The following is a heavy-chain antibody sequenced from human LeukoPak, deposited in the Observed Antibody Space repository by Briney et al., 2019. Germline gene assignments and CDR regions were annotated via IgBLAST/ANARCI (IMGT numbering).Heavy chain of an antibody. CDR2: INPSGGST. CDR1: GYTFTSYY. CDR3: AFLAARDAFDI. V-gene: IGHV1-46*03. D-gene: IGHD6-6*01. Sequence: ASVKVSCKASGYTFTSYYMHWVRQAPEQGLEWMGIINPSGGSTSYAQKFQGRVTMTRDTSTSTVYMELSSLRSEDTAVYYCAFLAARDAFDIWGQGTMVTVSS. J-gene: IGHJ3*02.